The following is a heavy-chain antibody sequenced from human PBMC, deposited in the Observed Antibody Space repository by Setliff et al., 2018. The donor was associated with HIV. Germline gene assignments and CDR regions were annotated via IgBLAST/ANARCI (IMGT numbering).Heavy chain of an antibody. V-gene: IGHV4-59*08. CDR3: ARLWLHYGADIPKFDP. CDR1: GGPISSYY. J-gene: IGHJ5*02. CDR2: TYYSGST. D-gene: IGHD4-17*01. Sequence: SETLSLTCTVSGGPISSYYWSWIRQPPGKGLEWIGYTYYSGSTNYNPSLNSRVSMSVDTSQNQFSLRLTSLTAADTAVYFCARLWLHYGADIPKFDPWGQGTLVTVSS.